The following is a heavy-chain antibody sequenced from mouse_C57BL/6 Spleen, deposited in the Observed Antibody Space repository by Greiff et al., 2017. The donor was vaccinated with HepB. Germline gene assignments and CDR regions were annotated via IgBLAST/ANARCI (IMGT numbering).Heavy chain of an antibody. CDR3: AKDYGSSYAYWYFDV. J-gene: IGHJ1*03. V-gene: IGHV5-17*01. CDR1: GFTFSDYG. D-gene: IGHD1-1*01. Sequence: EVQRVESGGGLVKPGGSLKLSCAASGFTFSDYGMHWVRQAPEKGLEWVAYISSGSSTIYYADTVKGRFTISRDNAKNTLFLQMTSLRSEETAMYYCAKDYGSSYAYWYFDVWGTWTTVTVSS. CDR2: ISSGSSTI.